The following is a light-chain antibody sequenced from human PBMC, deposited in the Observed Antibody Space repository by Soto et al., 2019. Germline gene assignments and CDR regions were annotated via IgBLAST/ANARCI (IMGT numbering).Light chain of an antibody. J-gene: IGLJ1*01. CDR1: SSNIGAGYD. V-gene: IGLV1-40*01. CDR2: GNT. CDR3: QSHDSSLHASV. Sequence: QSALTQPPSVSGAPGQRVTISFTGSSSNIGAGYDVHWYLQLPGTAPKLIVYGNTNRPSGVPDRFSGSKSGSSASLAITGLQAEDEADYYCQSHDSSLHASVFGTGTKVTVL.